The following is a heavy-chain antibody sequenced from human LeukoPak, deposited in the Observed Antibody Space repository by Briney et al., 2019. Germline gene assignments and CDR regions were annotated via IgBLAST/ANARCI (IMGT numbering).Heavy chain of an antibody. Sequence: PGGSLRLSCAASGFIFSTYNMNWVRQSPGRGLEWISSVSSSSSYIYYIDSVKGRFTISRDNAKNSLYLQMNSLRAEDTAVYYCARDKSSGALGYWGQGTLVTVSS. V-gene: IGHV3-21*01. CDR3: ARDKSSGALGY. CDR2: VSSSSSYI. D-gene: IGHD3-22*01. J-gene: IGHJ4*02. CDR1: GFIFSTYN.